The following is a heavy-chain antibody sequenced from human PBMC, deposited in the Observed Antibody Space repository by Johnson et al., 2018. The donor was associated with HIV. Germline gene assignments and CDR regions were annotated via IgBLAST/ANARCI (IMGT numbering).Heavy chain of an antibody. D-gene: IGHD1-26*01. V-gene: IGHV3-30-3*01. CDR1: GFTFSNYA. J-gene: IGHJ3*02. Sequence: VQLVESGGGLVQAGRSLRLSCAASGFTFSNYAIHWVRQPPGKGLEWVAVISYDGTNKYYADSVKGRFTITRDISRNTLYLQMNSPRAEDKAVYYGARVRGLVGATHAFDIWGQGTMVTVSS. CDR2: ISYDGTNK. CDR3: ARVRGLVGATHAFDI.